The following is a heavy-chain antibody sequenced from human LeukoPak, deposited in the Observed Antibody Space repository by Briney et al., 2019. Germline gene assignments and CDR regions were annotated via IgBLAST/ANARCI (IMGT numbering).Heavy chain of an antibody. CDR1: GGSFSGYY. Sequence: SETLSLTCAVYGGSFSGYYWSWIRQPPGKGLEWSGEINHSGSTNYNPSLKSRVTISVDTSKNQFSLKLSSVTAADTAVYYCARRNGSGSSGTFDYWGQGTLVTVSS. CDR2: INHSGST. CDR3: ARRNGSGSSGTFDY. D-gene: IGHD3-10*01. V-gene: IGHV4-34*01. J-gene: IGHJ4*02.